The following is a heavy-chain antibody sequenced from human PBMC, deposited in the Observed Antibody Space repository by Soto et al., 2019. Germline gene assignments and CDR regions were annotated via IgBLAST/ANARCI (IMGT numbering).Heavy chain of an antibody. D-gene: IGHD6-19*01. CDR3: AKDQGIAVAGSLYYYYGMDV. CDR2: ISYDGSNK. V-gene: IGHV3-30*18. J-gene: IGHJ6*02. CDR1: GFTFSSYG. Sequence: GGSLRLSCAASGFTFSSYGMHWVRQAPGKGLEWVAVISYDGSNKYYADSVKGRFTISRDNSKNTLYLQMNSLRAEDTAVYYCAKDQGIAVAGSLYYYYGMDVWGQGTTVTVSS.